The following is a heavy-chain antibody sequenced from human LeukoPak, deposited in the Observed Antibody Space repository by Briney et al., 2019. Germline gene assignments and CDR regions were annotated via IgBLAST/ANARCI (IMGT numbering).Heavy chain of an antibody. CDR1: GFTFSDHF. CDR3: ARDGDGYKSPYFDY. Sequence: GGSLRLSCATSGFTFSDHFMDWVRQAPGKGLEWVAVISYDGSNKYYADSVKGRFTISRDNSKNTLYLQMNSLRAEDTAVYYCARDGDGYKSPYFDYWGQGTLVTVSS. CDR2: ISYDGSNK. V-gene: IGHV3-30-3*01. J-gene: IGHJ4*02. D-gene: IGHD5-24*01.